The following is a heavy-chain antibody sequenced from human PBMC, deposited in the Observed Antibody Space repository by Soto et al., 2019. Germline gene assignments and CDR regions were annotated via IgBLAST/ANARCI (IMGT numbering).Heavy chain of an antibody. CDR2: IIPISGTA. CDR1: GGTFSSYA. D-gene: IGHD1-26*01. J-gene: IGHJ6*02. Sequence: QVQLVQSGAEVKKPGSSVKVSCKVSGGTFSSYAISWVRQAPGQGLQWMGGIIPISGTADYAQKFQGRVTIIADEFTNTAYMELSSLRSEDTAVYYCARDLVGGSSAYYYGMDVCGQGTTVTVSS. V-gene: IGHV1-69*01. CDR3: ARDLVGGSSAYYYGMDV.